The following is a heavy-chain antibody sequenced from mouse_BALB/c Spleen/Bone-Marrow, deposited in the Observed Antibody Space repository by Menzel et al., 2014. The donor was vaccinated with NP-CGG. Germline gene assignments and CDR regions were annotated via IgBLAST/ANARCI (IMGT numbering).Heavy chain of an antibody. CDR1: GYTFTNYW. V-gene: IGHV1-63*02. J-gene: IGHJ2*01. CDR3: ARRGTGVDY. CDR2: IYPGGGYT. D-gene: IGHD4-1*01. Sequence: VHLVESGAELARPGTSVKISCKASGYTFTNYWLGWVKQRPGHGLEWIGDIYPGGGYTNYNEKFKGKATLTADTSFSTAYMQLSSLTSEDSAVYFCARRGTGVDYWGQGTTLTVSS.